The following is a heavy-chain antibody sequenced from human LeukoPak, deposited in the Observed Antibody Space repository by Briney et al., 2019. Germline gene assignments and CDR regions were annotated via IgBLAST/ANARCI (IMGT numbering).Heavy chain of an antibody. CDR3: ARDEGGPVNY. J-gene: IGHJ4*02. CDR2: ISSNNGNT. Sequence: ASVKASCKASGYTFTSHGISWVRQAPGQGLEWMGWISSNNGNTKYAQKFQGRVTMTTETSTSTAYMELRSLRSDDTAVYYCARDEGGPVNYWGQGTLVTVSS. V-gene: IGHV1-18*01. CDR1: GYTFTSHG. D-gene: IGHD3-16*01.